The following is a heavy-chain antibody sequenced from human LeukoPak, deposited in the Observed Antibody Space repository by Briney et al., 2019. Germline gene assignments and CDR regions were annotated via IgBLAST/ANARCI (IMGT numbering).Heavy chain of an antibody. CDR1: GFTFSSYE. V-gene: IGHV3-48*03. J-gene: IGHJ6*03. CDR3: AREHGSGSYYFRYYYYYMDV. Sequence: GGSLRLSCAASGFTFSSYEMNWVRQAPGKGLEWVSYISSSGSTIYYADSVKDRFTISRDNAKNSLYLQMNSLRAEDTAVYYCAREHGSGSYYFRYYYYYMDVWGKGTTVTISS. CDR2: ISSSGSTI. D-gene: IGHD3-10*01.